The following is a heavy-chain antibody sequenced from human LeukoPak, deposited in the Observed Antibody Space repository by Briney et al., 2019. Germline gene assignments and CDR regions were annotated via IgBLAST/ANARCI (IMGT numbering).Heavy chain of an antibody. Sequence: GASVKVSCKASGYSFTSYYIHWVRQAPGQGLEWMAMINPSGGGSSTTYAQKFQGTLTLTRDMSTGTVYMELSSLRSEDTAVYYCARSITIFGVATLGHWGQGTLVTVSS. J-gene: IGHJ4*02. CDR3: ARSITIFGVATLGH. CDR1: GYSFTSYY. CDR2: INPSGGGSST. V-gene: IGHV1-46*01. D-gene: IGHD3-3*01.